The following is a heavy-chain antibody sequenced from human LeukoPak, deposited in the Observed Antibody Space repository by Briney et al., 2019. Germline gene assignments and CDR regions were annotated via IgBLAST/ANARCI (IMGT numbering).Heavy chain of an antibody. CDR3: ARGGPYCSGGGCYSRTSNWFDP. CDR2: INHGGST. J-gene: IGHJ5*02. D-gene: IGHD2-15*01. CDR1: GGSLSAYY. V-gene: IGHV4-34*01. Sequence: SETLSLTCAVYGGSLSAYYWTWIRQPPGKGLEWIGEINHGGSTNYNPSLKSRVTISVDTSKNQFSLKLSSVTATDTAVYYCARGGPYCSGGGCYSRTSNWFDPWGQGTLVTVSS.